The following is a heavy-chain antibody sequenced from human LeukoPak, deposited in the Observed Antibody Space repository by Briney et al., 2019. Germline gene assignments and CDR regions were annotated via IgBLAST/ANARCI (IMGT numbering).Heavy chain of an antibody. Sequence: ASVKVSCKASGYAFTGYYMHWVRQAPGQGLEWMGWIYPNSGGTKYAQKFQGRVTMTRDTSISTAYLELSRLRSDDTAVYYCAREHMTRVTLDYWGQGTLVTVSS. V-gene: IGHV1-2*02. CDR1: GYAFTGYY. D-gene: IGHD4-17*01. CDR3: AREHMTRVTLDY. CDR2: IYPNSGGT. J-gene: IGHJ4*02.